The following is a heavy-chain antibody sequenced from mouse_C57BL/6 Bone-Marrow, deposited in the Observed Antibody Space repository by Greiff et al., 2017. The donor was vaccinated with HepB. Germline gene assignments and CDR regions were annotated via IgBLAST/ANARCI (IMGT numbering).Heavy chain of an antibody. CDR3: ARIFITTVVAPPLDY. D-gene: IGHD1-1*01. CDR2: IDPANGNT. Sequence: VQLKQSVAELVRPGASVKLSCTASGFNIKNTYMHWVKQRPEQGLEWIGRIDPANGNTKYAPKFQGKATITADTSSNTAYLQLSSLTSEDTAIYYCARIFITTVVAPPLDYWGQGTTLTVSS. J-gene: IGHJ2*01. V-gene: IGHV14-3*01. CDR1: GFNIKNTY.